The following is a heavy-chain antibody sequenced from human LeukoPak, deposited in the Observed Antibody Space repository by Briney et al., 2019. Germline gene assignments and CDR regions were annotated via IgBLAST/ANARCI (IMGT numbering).Heavy chain of an antibody. Sequence: GGSLRLSCVTSGFTFSSYAMSWVRQAPGKGLEWVSGISGSGGTTDYADSVKGRFIISRDNSRKTLYLQKNSLRAEDTAIYFCAREPSAPNRFQGSWGQGTLVTVSS. V-gene: IGHV3-23*01. CDR3: AREPSAPNRFQGS. CDR1: GFTFSSYA. J-gene: IGHJ5*02. CDR2: ISGSGGTT.